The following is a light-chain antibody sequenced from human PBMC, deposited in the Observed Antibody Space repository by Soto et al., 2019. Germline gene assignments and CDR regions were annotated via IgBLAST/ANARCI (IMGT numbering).Light chain of an antibody. CDR2: EVS. Sequence: QSALTQPPSASGSPGQSVTISCTGTSSDVGGYNYVSWYQQHPGKAPKLMIYEVSKRPSGVPDRFSGSKSDNTASLTVSGLQAEDEADYYCSSYASSNNLVFGGGTKLTVL. V-gene: IGLV2-8*01. CDR3: SSYASSNNLV. CDR1: SSDVGGYNY. J-gene: IGLJ2*01.